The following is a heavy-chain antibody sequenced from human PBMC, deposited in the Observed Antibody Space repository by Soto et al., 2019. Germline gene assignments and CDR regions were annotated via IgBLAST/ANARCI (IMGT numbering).Heavy chain of an antibody. D-gene: IGHD2-8*02. V-gene: IGHV3-23*01. CDR2: ILVGGST. CDR3: AKATATGGGAFEI. Sequence: GGSLRLSCSASGFTFSSYAMHWVRQAPGKGLEWVSTILVGGSTHYEDSVRCRVTISRCTAKNTVYLQMNSLPAGDTAVYYCAKATATGGGAFEIYGQGTMVTVSS. CDR1: GFTFSSYA. J-gene: IGHJ3*02.